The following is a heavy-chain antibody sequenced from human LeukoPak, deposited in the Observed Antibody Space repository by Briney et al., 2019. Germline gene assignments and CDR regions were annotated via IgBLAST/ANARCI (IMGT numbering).Heavy chain of an antibody. CDR2: MNPNSGNT. Sequence: ASVKVSCKASGYTFTSYDINWVRQATGRGLEWMGWMNPNSGNTGYAQKFQGRVTMTRNTSISTAYMELSSLRSEDTAVYYCARGGRRLLWFRESPRTTNWFDPWGQGTLVTVSS. CDR3: ARGGRRLLWFRESPRTTNWFDP. CDR1: GYTFTSYD. J-gene: IGHJ5*02. D-gene: IGHD3-10*01. V-gene: IGHV1-8*01.